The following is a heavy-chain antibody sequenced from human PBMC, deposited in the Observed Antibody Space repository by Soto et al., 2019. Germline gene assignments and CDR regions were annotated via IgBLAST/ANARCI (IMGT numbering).Heavy chain of an antibody. CDR1: GYSFTSSW. D-gene: IGHD6-19*01. CDR3: ASGGIAVAGTSPYYYYYYGMDV. V-gene: IGHV5-10-1*01. Sequence: GESLKISCQGSGYSFTSSWISCVRQMPGKGLEWMGRIDPSDSYPNYSPSFQGHVTISADKSISTAYLQWSSLKASDTAMYYCASGGIAVAGTSPYYYYYYGMDVWGQGTTVTVSS. CDR2: IDPSDSYP. J-gene: IGHJ6*02.